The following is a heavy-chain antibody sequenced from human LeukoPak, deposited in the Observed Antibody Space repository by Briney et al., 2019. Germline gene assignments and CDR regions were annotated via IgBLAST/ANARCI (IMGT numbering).Heavy chain of an antibody. CDR1: GFTFSNAW. D-gene: IGHD3-16*01. V-gene: IGHV3-15*01. Sequence: GRSLRLSCAASGFTFSNAWMSWVRQAPGKGLEWVGRIKSKTDGGTTDYAAPVKGRFTISRDDSKNTLYLQMNSLKTEDTAVYYCTTSSRLWWGSIDYWGQGTLVTVSS. CDR2: IKSKTDGGTT. CDR3: TTSSRLWWGSIDY. J-gene: IGHJ4*02.